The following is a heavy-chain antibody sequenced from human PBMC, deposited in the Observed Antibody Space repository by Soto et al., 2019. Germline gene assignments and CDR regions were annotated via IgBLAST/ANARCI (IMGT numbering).Heavy chain of an antibody. V-gene: IGHV4-31*03. CDR2: IYYSGST. CDR3: ARGRGIVATINRSLLFDY. Sequence: QVQLQESGPGLVKPSQTLSLTCTVSGGSISSGGYYWSWIRQHPGKGLEWIGYIYYSGSTYYNPSLNSRVTISVAPSKNHFSLKLSSVTAADTAVYYCARGRGIVATINRSLLFDYWGQGTLVTVSS. CDR1: GGSISSGGYY. J-gene: IGHJ4*02. D-gene: IGHD5-12*01.